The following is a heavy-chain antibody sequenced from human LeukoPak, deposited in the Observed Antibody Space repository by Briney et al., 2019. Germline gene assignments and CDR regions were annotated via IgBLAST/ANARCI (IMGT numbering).Heavy chain of an antibody. CDR1: GFTVSNNY. CDR3: ASTGRMITFGGVIVDDY. J-gene: IGHJ4*02. CDR2: IYSGGST. D-gene: IGHD3-16*02. Sequence: HTGGSLRLSCAASGFTVSNNYMSWVRQAPGKGLEWVSVIYSGGSTYYAGSVKGRFTISRHNSKNTLYLQMNSLRAEDTAVYYCASTGRMITFGGVIVDDYWGQGTLVTVSS. V-gene: IGHV3-53*04.